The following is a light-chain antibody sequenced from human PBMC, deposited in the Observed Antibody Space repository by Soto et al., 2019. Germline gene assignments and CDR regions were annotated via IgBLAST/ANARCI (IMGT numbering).Light chain of an antibody. Sequence: QSALTQPASVSGSPGQSITISCTGTSSDVGGYNYVSWYKQHSGKAPKLLVYDVSYRPSGVSNRFSGFKSGNTASLTISGLQDEDAADYYCSSYTSSSTVVFGGGTKLTVL. CDR3: SSYTSSSTVV. V-gene: IGLV2-14*03. CDR1: SSDVGGYNY. CDR2: DVS. J-gene: IGLJ2*01.